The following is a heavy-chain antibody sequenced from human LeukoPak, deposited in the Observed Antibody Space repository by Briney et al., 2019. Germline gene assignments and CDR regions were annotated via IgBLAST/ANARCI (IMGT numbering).Heavy chain of an antibody. Sequence: GGSLRLSCAASGFTFSSYAMHWVRQAPGKGLEWVAVISYDGSNKYYADSVKGRFTISRDNSKNTLYLQMNSLRAEDTAVYYCAKDDRDFVVATTLSAYWGQGTLVTVSS. CDR1: GFTFSSYA. CDR2: ISYDGSNK. CDR3: AKDDRDFVVATTLSAY. D-gene: IGHD2-15*01. J-gene: IGHJ4*02. V-gene: IGHV3-30-3*01.